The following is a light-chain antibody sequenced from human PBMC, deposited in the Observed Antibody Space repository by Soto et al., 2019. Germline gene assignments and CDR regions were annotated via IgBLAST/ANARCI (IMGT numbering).Light chain of an antibody. CDR3: AAWDDSLSVRYV. V-gene: IGLV1-47*02. J-gene: IGLJ1*01. CDR1: SSNIGSNF. CDR2: NND. Sequence: QAVVTQPTSASGTPGQRVTISCSGSSSNIGSNFVYWYQQRPGTAPRLLIYNNDQRPSGVPDRFSGSKSGTSASLAISGLRSEDEADYYCAAWDDSLSVRYVFGTGTKLTVL.